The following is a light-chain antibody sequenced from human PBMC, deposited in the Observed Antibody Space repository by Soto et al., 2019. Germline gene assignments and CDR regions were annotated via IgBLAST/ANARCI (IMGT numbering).Light chain of an antibody. Sequence: QSALTQPASVSGSAGQSSTISCTGTNSDVGGYNYVSWYQQHPGKAPKLMIYDVSDRPSGVSNRFSGSKSGNTASLTISGLQAEDEADYYCGSYTSNSTYVFGTGTKVTVL. V-gene: IGLV2-14*01. J-gene: IGLJ1*01. CDR2: DVS. CDR3: GSYTSNSTYV. CDR1: NSDVGGYNY.